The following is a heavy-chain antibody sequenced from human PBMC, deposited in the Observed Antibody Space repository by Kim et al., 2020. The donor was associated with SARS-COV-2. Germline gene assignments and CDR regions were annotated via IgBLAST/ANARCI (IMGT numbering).Heavy chain of an antibody. CDR2: IKQDGSEK. CDR1: GFTFGTYW. Sequence: GGSLRLSCAASGFTFGTYWMAWVRQAPGKGLEWVANIKQDGSEKYYVDSMKGRFTISRDNAKNSLYLQMNTLRAEDTAVYYCARGIAARPTTTLDYWGQG. V-gene: IGHV3-7*03. D-gene: IGHD6-6*01. CDR3: ARGIAARPTTTLDY. J-gene: IGHJ4*02.